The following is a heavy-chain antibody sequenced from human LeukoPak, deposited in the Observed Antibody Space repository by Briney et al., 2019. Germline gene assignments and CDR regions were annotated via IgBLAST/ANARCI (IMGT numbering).Heavy chain of an antibody. CDR1: GFTFSDYY. CDR3: ARGVSYDYVWGSYRENWFDP. Sequence: GGSLRLSCAASGFTFSDYYMSWVRQAPGKGLEWVSYISGSGSTIYYSDSVKGRFTCSRDNAKNSLYLQMNSLRAEDTAVYYCARGVSYDYVWGSYRENWFDPWGQGTLVTVSS. CDR2: ISGSGSTI. J-gene: IGHJ5*02. V-gene: IGHV3-11*04. D-gene: IGHD3-16*02.